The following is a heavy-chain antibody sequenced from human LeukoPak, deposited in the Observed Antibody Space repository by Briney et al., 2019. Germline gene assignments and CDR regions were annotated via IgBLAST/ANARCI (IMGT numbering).Heavy chain of an antibody. CDR3: ARDGYCSSTSCYTSYYYYMDV. Sequence: ASVKVSCKASGYTFTSYGISWVRQAPGQGLEWMGWISAYNGNTNYGQKLQGRVTMTTDTSTSTAYMELKSLRSDDTAVYYCARDGYCSSTSCYTSYYYYMDVWGKGTTVTVSS. V-gene: IGHV1-18*01. CDR2: ISAYNGNT. J-gene: IGHJ6*03. CDR1: GYTFTSYG. D-gene: IGHD2-2*02.